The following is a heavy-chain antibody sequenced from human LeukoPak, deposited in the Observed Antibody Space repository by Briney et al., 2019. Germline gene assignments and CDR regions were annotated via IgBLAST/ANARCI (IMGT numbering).Heavy chain of an antibody. V-gene: IGHV3-23*01. J-gene: IGHJ4*02. CDR3: ANHPSSGRYGVRSYSFDY. CDR1: GFTFSSYA. D-gene: IGHD6-19*01. CDR2: ISGSGGST. Sequence: PGGSLRLSCAASGFTFSSYAMSWVRQAPGKGLEWVSAISGSGGSTYYADSVKGRFTISRDNSKNTLYLQMNSLRAEDTAIYYCANHPSSGRYGVRSYSFDYWGQGTLVTVSS.